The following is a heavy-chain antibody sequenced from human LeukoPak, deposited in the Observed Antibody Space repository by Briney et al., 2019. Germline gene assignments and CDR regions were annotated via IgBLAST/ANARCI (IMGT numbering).Heavy chain of an antibody. Sequence: SETLSLTCTVSGGSISSSSYYWGWIRQPPGKGLEWIGSIYYSGSTYYNPSLKSRVTISVDTSKNQFSLKLSSVTAADTAVYYCARGLITVANTGAFDIWGQGTMVTVSS. V-gene: IGHV4-39*07. CDR3: ARGLITVANTGAFDI. CDR1: GGSISSSSYY. CDR2: IYYSGST. D-gene: IGHD5-12*01. J-gene: IGHJ3*02.